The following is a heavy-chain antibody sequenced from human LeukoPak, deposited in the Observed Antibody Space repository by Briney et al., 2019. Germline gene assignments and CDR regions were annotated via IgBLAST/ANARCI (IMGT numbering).Heavy chain of an antibody. J-gene: IGHJ4*02. D-gene: IGHD1-26*01. CDR3: ARRLVEVGALDH. CDR2: IYYSGST. Sequence: PSETLSLTCTVSGGSISSGGYYWSWIRQHPGKGLEWIGYIYYSGSTNYNPSLKSRVTISVDTSKNQFSLKLSSVTAADTAVYYCARRLVEVGALDHWGQGTLVTVSS. CDR1: GGSISSGGYY. V-gene: IGHV4-61*08.